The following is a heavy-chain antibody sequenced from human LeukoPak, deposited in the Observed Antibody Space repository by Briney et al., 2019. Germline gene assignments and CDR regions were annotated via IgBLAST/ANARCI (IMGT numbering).Heavy chain of an antibody. J-gene: IGHJ4*02. CDR1: GFTVSSSY. D-gene: IGHD3-10*01. V-gene: IGHV3-53*05. CDR2: IYSGGST. CDR3: AKDLFSGTFHGSGTYLELDY. Sequence: PGGSLRLSCAASGFTVSSSYLGWVRQAPGKGLEWVSFIYSGGSTYYADSVKGRFTISRDNSKNTLYLQMNSLRAEDTAVYYCAKDLFSGTFHGSGTYLELDYWGQGTLVTASS.